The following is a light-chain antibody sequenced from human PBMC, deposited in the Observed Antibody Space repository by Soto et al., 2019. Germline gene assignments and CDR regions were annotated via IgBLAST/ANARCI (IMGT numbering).Light chain of an antibody. CDR1: SSDVGGYNY. Sequence: QSVLTQPASVSGSPGQSITISCTGTSSDVGGYNYVSWYQQHPGKAPKLMIYDVSNRPSGVSNRFSGSKSGNTASLTISGLQAEDEADYYSSSYSSSSTRVFGTGNKVTVL. V-gene: IGLV2-14*01. CDR3: SSYSSSSTRV. CDR2: DVS. J-gene: IGLJ1*01.